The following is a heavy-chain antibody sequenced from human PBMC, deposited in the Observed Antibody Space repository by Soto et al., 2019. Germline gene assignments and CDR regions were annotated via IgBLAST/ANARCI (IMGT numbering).Heavy chain of an antibody. CDR1: GFTVSGDY. J-gene: IGHJ4*02. D-gene: IGHD6-19*01. V-gene: IGHV3-53*01. CDR2: IHFGGNT. CDR3: TKVSPQWLVHDY. Sequence: GGSLRLSCAAPGFTVSGDYVSWVRQAPGKGLECVSVIHFGGNTYYADSVKGRFTVSRDNSKNTLYLQMNGLRVEDTAIYFCTKVSPQWLVHDYWGQGTLVTVSS.